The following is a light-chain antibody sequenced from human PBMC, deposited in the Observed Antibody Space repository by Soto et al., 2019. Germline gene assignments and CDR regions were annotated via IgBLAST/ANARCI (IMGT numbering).Light chain of an antibody. J-gene: IGKJ5*01. CDR3: QQYDRSPPIT. Sequence: EIVLTQSPGTLSLSPGERATLSCRASQSVSRGYLAWYQQKPGQAPRLLIYGTSTRATGIPDRFGAGGSGTDFTLTISRLEPEDFALYYCQQYDRSPPITFGQGTRLEI. CDR2: GTS. V-gene: IGKV3-20*01. CDR1: QSVSRGY.